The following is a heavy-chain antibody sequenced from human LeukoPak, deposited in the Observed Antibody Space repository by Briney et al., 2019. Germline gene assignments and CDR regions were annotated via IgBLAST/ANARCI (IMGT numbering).Heavy chain of an antibody. Sequence: GGSLRLSCAASGFTFSIYGMHWVRQAPGKGRGWVAFIRYDGSNKYYADSVKGRFTISRDNSKNTLYLQMNSLRAEDTAVYYCGYGDYRAPNWFDPWGQGTLVTVSS. CDR2: IRYDGSNK. CDR3: GYGDYRAPNWFDP. D-gene: IGHD4-17*01. CDR1: GFTFSIYG. V-gene: IGHV3-30*02. J-gene: IGHJ5*02.